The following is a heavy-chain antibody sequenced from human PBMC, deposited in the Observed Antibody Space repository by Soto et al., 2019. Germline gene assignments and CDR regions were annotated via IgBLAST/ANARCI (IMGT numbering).Heavy chain of an antibody. CDR2: IIPIFGTA. V-gene: IGHV1-69*01. D-gene: IGHD6-13*01. CDR1: AVPFSSYA. J-gene: IGHJ6*02. CDR3: ARDLGGHQQQLVSHYYGMDV. Sequence: QVQLVQSGAEVKKPGSSVKVSCKASAVPFSSYAFNWVRQAPGQGLEWMGGIIPIFGTANYAQRFQGRVTITSDESTRTAYMELSSLRSEDTAVYYCARDLGGHQQQLVSHYYGMDVWGQVTTVTVAS.